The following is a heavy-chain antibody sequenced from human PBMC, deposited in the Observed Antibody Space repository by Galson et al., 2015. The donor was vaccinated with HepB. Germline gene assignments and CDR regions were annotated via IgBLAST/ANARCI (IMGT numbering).Heavy chain of an antibody. CDR3: ARNWGKWSFRGDYFYAMDV. J-gene: IGHJ6*02. CDR2: VSHDGRNE. Sequence: SLRLSCAASGFSFNDYSVHWVRQSPGAGLQWVTIVSHDGRNEYYADSVKGRFTISRDNSKNTVFLKMSSLRPEDTVLYYCARNWGKWSFRGDYFYAMDVWGQGTTVTVSS. CDR1: GFSFNDYS. V-gene: IGHV3-30-3*01. D-gene: IGHD3-10*01.